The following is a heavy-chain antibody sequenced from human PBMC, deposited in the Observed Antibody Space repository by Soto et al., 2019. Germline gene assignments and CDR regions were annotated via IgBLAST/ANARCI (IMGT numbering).Heavy chain of an antibody. V-gene: IGHV4-31*03. CDR1: GGSISSGGYY. CDR3: ARGGDDFWSGYYYYYYYGMDV. CDR2: IYYSGST. Sequence: SETLSLTCTVSGGSISSGGYYWSWIRQHPGKGLVWIGYIYYSGSTYYNPSLKSRVTISVDTSKNQFSLKLSSVTAADTAVYYCARGGDDFWSGYYYYYYYGMDVWGQGTTVTVSS. J-gene: IGHJ6*02. D-gene: IGHD3-3*01.